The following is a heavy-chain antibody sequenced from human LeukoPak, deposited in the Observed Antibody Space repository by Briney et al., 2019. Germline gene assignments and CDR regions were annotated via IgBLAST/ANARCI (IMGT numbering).Heavy chain of an antibody. CDR2: ISYDGSNK. D-gene: IGHD6-13*01. CDR1: GFTFSSYA. Sequence: GGSLRLSCAASGFTFSSYAMHWVRQAPGKGLEWVAVISYDGSNKYYADSVKGRFTISRDNAKNSLYLQMNSLRAEDTALYYCARVGVAAAANSGYFDYWGQGTLVTVSS. V-gene: IGHV3-30*04. J-gene: IGHJ4*02. CDR3: ARVGVAAAANSGYFDY.